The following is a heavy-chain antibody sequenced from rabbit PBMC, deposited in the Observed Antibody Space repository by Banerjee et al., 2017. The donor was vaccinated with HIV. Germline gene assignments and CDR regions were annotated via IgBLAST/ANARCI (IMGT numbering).Heavy chain of an antibody. Sequence: QEQLVESGGGLVQPGGSLKVTCTVSGFDFSSYGVSWVRQAPGKGLEWIGYIDTADGNIYCATWVNGRFTISRSTSLNTVTLQMTSLTAADTATYFCARDGGSSVYTQYYFNLWGQGTLVTVS. CDR2: IDTADGNI. J-gene: IGHJ4*01. CDR3: ARDGGSSVYTQYYFNL. CDR1: GFDFSSYG. V-gene: IGHV1S47*01. D-gene: IGHD8-1*01.